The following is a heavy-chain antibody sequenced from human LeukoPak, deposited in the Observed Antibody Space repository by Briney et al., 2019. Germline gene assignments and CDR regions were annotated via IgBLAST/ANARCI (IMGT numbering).Heavy chain of an antibody. CDR3: ARGHPRLRSFDI. J-gene: IGHJ3*02. CDR1: GGSISTTHW. Sequence: SETLSLTCAVPGGSISTTHWWTWVRPFPGKGLEWIGEIHHSGANNNNLSLKSHVTVSVDKSKNHFALKMSSVTASDTAVYYCARGHPRLRSFDIWGRGTMVTVSS. V-gene: IGHV4-4*02. CDR2: IHHSGAN.